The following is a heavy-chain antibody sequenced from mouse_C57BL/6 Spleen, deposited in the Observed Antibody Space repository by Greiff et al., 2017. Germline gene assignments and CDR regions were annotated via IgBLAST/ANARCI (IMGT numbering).Heavy chain of an antibody. CDR1: GYTFTDYY. CDR3: ARHYSNYGFAY. J-gene: IGHJ3*01. Sequence: EVQVVESGPVLVKPGASVKMSCKASGYTFTDYYMNWVKQSHGKSLEWIGVINPYNGGTSYNQKFKGKATLTVDKSSSTAYMELNSLTSEDSAVYYCARHYSNYGFAYWGQGTLVTVSA. CDR2: INPYNGGT. D-gene: IGHD2-5*01. V-gene: IGHV1-19*01.